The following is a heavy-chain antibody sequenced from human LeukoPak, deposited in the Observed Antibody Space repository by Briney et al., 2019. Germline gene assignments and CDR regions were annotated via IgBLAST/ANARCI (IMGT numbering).Heavy chain of an antibody. CDR3: ARRRYYDSTGYLD. CDR2: IYYSGST. D-gene: IGHD3-22*01. V-gene: IGHV4-30-4*08. CDR1: GGSISSGNYY. Sequence: SQTLSLTCTVSGGSISSGNYYWSWIRQPPGKGLEWIGYIYYSGSTYYNPSLKSRVTIFLDTSKNQFSLKLASVTAADTAVYYCARRRYYDSTGYLDWGQGTLVTVSS. J-gene: IGHJ1*01.